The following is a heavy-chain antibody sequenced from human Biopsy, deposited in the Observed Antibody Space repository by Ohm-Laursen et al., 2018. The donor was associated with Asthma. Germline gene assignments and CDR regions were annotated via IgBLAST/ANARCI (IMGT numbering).Heavy chain of an antibody. Sequence: SLRLSCTATGFTFSSYSMNWVRQAPGKGLEWVSSISSSSSYIYYADSVKGRFTISRDNAKNSLYLQMNSLRAEDTAVYYCARVDTIFGVVIPIYHYYGMDVWGQGTTVTVSS. V-gene: IGHV3-21*01. CDR1: GFTFSSYS. J-gene: IGHJ6*02. CDR3: ARVDTIFGVVIPIYHYYGMDV. D-gene: IGHD3-3*01. CDR2: ISSSSSYI.